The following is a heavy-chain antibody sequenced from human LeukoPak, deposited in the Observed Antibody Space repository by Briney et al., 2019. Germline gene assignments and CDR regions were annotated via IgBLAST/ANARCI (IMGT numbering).Heavy chain of an antibody. CDR2: ISSSGDTI. CDR1: AFTFSDYY. Sequence: PGGSQRLSCAASAFTFSDYYMSWIRQAPGRGLEWVSCISSSGDTIYYADSVKGRFTISRDNAKKSLYVQMNGLRADGRAVYYWASVYYCGMDVWGRGTKVGVCS. V-gene: IGHV3-11*01. J-gene: IGHJ6*02. CDR3: ASVYYCGMDV.